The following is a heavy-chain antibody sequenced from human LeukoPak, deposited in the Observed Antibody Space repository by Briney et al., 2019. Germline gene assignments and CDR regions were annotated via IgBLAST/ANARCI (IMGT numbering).Heavy chain of an antibody. D-gene: IGHD1-14*01. J-gene: IGHJ6*02. CDR2: FDPEDGET. CDR3: VIDVRTIYYDYYGMDV. V-gene: IGHV1-24*01. CDR1: GYTLTELY. Sequence: ASVKVSCKVSGYTLTELYIHWVRQAPGKGLEWMGGFDPEDGETIYAQKFQGRVTMTEDTSTDTAYMDLSSLGADDTAVYYCVIDVRTIYYDYYGMDVWGQGTTVTVSS.